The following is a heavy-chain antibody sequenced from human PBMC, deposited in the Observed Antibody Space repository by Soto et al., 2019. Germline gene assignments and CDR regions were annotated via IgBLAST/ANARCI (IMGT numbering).Heavy chain of an antibody. D-gene: IGHD6-19*01. CDR2: ISWNSAFI. CDR3: XXDTSNSGWF. J-gene: IGHJ5*01. CDR1: GFTFDDYA. V-gene: IGHV3-9*01. Sequence: EVQLVESGGGLVQPGRSLRLSCATSGFTFDDYAMHWVRQAPGKGLEWVSGISWNSAFIGYADSVKGRFTISRDNAKDSLYLEMNSLRPDDTXXXXXXXDTSNSGWF.